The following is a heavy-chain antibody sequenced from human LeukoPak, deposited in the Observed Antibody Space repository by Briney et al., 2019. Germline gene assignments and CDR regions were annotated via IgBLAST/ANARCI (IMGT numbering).Heavy chain of an antibody. V-gene: IGHV4-59*11. Sequence: SETLSLTCTVSGGSISSHYWSWIRQPPGKGLEWIGYIYYSGSTNYNPSLKSRVTISVDTSKNQFSLKLSSVTAADTAVYYCARSDYGDYSAYFDSWGQGTLVTVSS. D-gene: IGHD4-17*01. CDR2: IYYSGST. CDR1: GGSISSHY. J-gene: IGHJ4*02. CDR3: ARSDYGDYSAYFDS.